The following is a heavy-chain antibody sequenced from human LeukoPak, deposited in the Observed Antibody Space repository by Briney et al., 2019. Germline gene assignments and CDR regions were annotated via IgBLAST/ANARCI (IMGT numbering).Heavy chain of an antibody. J-gene: IGHJ4*02. V-gene: IGHV3-9*01. CDR3: AMGLPSGYSSSWGPPYFDY. Sequence: GGSLRLSCAASGFTFDDYAMHWVRQAPGKGLEWVSGISWNSGSIGYADSVKGRFTISRDNAKNSPYLQMNSLRAEDTALYYCAMGLPSGYSSSWGPPYFDYWGQGTLVTVSS. CDR1: GFTFDDYA. CDR2: ISWNSGSI. D-gene: IGHD6-13*01.